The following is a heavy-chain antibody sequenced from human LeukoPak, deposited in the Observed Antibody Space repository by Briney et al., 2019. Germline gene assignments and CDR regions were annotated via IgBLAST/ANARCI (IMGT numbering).Heavy chain of an antibody. D-gene: IGHD3-10*01. J-gene: IGHJ4*02. CDR2: TYSNGRT. Sequence: SGGSLRLSCAASGFTVSSNYMSWVRQAPGKGLEWVSVTYSNGRTYYADSVKGRFTISRDNAKNSLYLQMNSLRAEDTAVYYCARTVVRVRLMVRGVNHPYYFDYWGQGTLVTVSS. CDR3: ARTVVRVRLMVRGVNHPYYFDY. CDR1: GFTVSSNY. V-gene: IGHV3-53*01.